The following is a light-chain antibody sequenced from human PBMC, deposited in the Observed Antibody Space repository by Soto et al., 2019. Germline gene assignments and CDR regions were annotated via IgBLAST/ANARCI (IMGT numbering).Light chain of an antibody. CDR1: QSLNNY. V-gene: IGKV1-5*03. Sequence: DIQMTQSPSALSASVGDRVTITCRASQSLNNYLAWYQQKPGKAPKLLIYKASSLETGVPSRFSGSGSGTAFTLSIRNLSPDDFESYYCQQIKSLPLTFGQGTRLDIK. CDR3: QQIKSLPLT. CDR2: KAS. J-gene: IGKJ5*01.